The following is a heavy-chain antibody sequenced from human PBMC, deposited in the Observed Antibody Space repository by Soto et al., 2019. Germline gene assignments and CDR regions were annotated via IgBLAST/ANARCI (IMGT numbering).Heavy chain of an antibody. CDR2: IIPIFGTA. V-gene: IGHV1-69*01. D-gene: IGHD2-2*01. Sequence: QVQLVQSGAEVKKPGSSVKVSCNASGGTFSSYAISWVRQAPGQGLEWMGGIIPIFGTANYAQKFQGSVTITADESTSTAYMELSSLRSDDTAVYYCARSSIVVVPAAVLRIYYYYGMDVWGPGTTVNVSS. CDR3: ARSSIVVVPAAVLRIYYYYGMDV. J-gene: IGHJ6*02. CDR1: GGTFSSYA.